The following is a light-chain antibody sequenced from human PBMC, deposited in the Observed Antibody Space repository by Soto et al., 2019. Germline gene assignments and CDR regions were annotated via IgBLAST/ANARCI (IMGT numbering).Light chain of an antibody. Sequence: DIQMTQSPSTLSASVGDRVTITCRASQSISTYLNWYQQKPGKAPNLLIYTASNLQSGVPSRFSGSGSGTDFTLTISSLQPEDFATYYCQQSYSTLITFGGGTKVDIK. V-gene: IGKV1-39*01. J-gene: IGKJ4*01. CDR3: QQSYSTLIT. CDR1: QSISTY. CDR2: TAS.